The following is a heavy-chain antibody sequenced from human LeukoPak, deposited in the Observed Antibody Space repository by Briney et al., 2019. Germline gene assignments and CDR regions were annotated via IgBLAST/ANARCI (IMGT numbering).Heavy chain of an antibody. CDR3: ARDEKGGHSGSYTAEYFQH. V-gene: IGHV4-38-2*02. Sequence: SETLSLTCTVSGYSISSGYYWGWIRQPPGKGLEWIGSIYHSGSTYYNPSLKSRVTISVDTSKNQFSLKLSSVTAADTAVYYWARDEKGGHSGSYTAEYFQHWGQGTLVTVSS. CDR1: GYSISSGYY. J-gene: IGHJ1*01. D-gene: IGHD1-26*01. CDR2: IYHSGST.